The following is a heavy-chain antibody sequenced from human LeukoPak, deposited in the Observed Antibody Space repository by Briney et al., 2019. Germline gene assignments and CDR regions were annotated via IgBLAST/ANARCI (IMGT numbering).Heavy chain of an antibody. CDR3: ARLIVVVVAATSWFDP. CDR2: VYYTGST. J-gene: IGHJ5*02. D-gene: IGHD2-15*01. Sequence: PSETLSLTCSVSDGSINTISDYWGWVRQPPGKGLEWIGSVYYTGSTYYNPSLKSRVTISVDTSKNQFSLKLSSVTAADTAVYYCARLIVVVVAATSWFDPWGQGTLVTVSS. V-gene: IGHV4-39*01. CDR1: DGSINTISDY.